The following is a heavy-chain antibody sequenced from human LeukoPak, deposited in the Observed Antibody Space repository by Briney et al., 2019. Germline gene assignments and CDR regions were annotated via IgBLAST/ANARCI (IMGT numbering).Heavy chain of an antibody. V-gene: IGHV3-7*01. CDR2: IKQDESEK. Sequence: GGSLRLSCAASGFTFSTYWMSWARQAPGKGLEWVANIKQDESEKYYMDSVKGRFTISRDNAKNSLSLQMSSLRADDTAVYYCARVGRDSKYGYFDFWGQGTLVSVSS. D-gene: IGHD4-11*01. CDR3: ARVGRDSKYGYFDF. J-gene: IGHJ4*02. CDR1: GFTFSTYW.